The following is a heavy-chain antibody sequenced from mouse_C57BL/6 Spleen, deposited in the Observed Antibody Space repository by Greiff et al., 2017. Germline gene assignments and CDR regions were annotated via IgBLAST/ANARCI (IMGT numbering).Heavy chain of an antibody. V-gene: IGHV2-2*01. Sequence: VKLMESGPGLVQPSQSLSITCTVSGFSLTSYGVHWVRQSPGKGLEWLGVIWSGGSTDYNAAFISKLSISKDNSKRQVFFKMNSLQADDTAIYYWASPRTADSSGYDYAMDYWGQGTSVTVSS. CDR2: IWSGGST. D-gene: IGHD3-2*02. J-gene: IGHJ4*01. CDR3: ASPRTADSSGYDYAMDY. CDR1: GFSLTSYG.